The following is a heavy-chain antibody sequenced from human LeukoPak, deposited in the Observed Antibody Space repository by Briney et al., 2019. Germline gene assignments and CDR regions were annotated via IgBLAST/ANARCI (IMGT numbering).Heavy chain of an antibody. J-gene: IGHJ4*02. Sequence: GGSLRLSCAASGFTFSSYGMNWVRQAPGKGLEWVSYIGSSSSTIYYADSVKGRFTISRDNAKNSLYLQVNSLRAEDTAVYYCARIGYCSSASCRHALDYWGQGTLVTVSS. CDR3: ARIGYCSSASCRHALDY. V-gene: IGHV3-48*01. CDR1: GFTFSSYG. D-gene: IGHD2-2*01. CDR2: IGSSSSTI.